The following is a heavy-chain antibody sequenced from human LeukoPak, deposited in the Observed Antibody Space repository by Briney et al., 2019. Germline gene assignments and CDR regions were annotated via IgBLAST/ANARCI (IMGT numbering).Heavy chain of an antibody. CDR3: AKEGAPYSYGLLGSLSYGMDV. D-gene: IGHD5-18*01. V-gene: IGHV3-30*18. CDR2: ISYDGSNK. J-gene: IGHJ6*02. CDR1: GFTFSSYG. Sequence: GSLRLSCAASGFTFSSYGMHWVRQAPGKGLEWVAVISYDGSNKYYADSVKGRFTISRDNSKNTLYLQMNSLRAEDTAVYYCAKEGAPYSYGLLGSLSYGMDVWGQGTTVTVSS.